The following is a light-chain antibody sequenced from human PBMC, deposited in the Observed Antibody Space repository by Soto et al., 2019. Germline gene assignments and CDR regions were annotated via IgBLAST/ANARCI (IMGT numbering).Light chain of an antibody. Sequence: QSALTQPASVSGSPGQSITISCTGTSSDVGGYNYVSWYQQHPGKAPKLIIYEVTNRPSGVSNRFSGSKSGNTAYLTISGLQAEDGADDYCNTYTTTNSWVFGGGTKLTVL. CDR2: EVT. V-gene: IGLV2-14*01. CDR3: NTYTTTNSWV. CDR1: SSDVGGYNY. J-gene: IGLJ3*02.